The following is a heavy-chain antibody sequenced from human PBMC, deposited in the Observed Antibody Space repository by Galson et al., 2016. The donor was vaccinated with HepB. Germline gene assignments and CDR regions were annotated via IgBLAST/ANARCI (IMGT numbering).Heavy chain of an antibody. CDR1: SGSMISHFY. J-gene: IGHJ4*02. CDR2: IHYSGST. CDR3: VRHIGPAEMEPINFAF. V-gene: IGHV4-39*01. Sequence: SETLSLTCSVSSGSMISHFYWGWIRQPPGKGLEWIGSIHYSGSTYYNPSLESRVTVSVGLSDNQFSLRLNAVTAADTAVYYCVRHIGPAEMEPINFAFWGQGTLVTVSS. D-gene: IGHD5-24*01.